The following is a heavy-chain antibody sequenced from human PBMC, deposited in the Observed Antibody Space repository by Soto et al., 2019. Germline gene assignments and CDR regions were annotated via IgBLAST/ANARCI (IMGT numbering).Heavy chain of an antibody. CDR1: GGSISSGDYY. D-gene: IGHD6-13*01. CDR3: ASRHSSPYFDY. V-gene: IGHV4-30-4*01. Sequence: QVQLQESGPGLVKPSQTLSLTCTVSGGSISSGDYYWSWIRQPPGKGLEWIGYIYYSGSTYYNPSLNSLVTISVDTSKNQFPLKLNSVTAADTAVYYCASRHSSPYFDYWGQGTLVTVSS. J-gene: IGHJ4*02. CDR2: IYYSGST.